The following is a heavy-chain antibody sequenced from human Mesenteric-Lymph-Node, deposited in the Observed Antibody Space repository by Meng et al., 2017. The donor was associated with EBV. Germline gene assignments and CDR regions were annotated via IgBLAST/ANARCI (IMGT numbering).Heavy chain of an antibody. Sequence: VRRRGSGPGLVKPSGALSLTWAVLGGSISSTKWWGWVRQPPGKGLEWIGEIFHTGSTNYNPSLKSRLTMSVDKSKNQLSLKLTSVTAADTAVYYCATVGDYGDYVGLDNWGQGTLVTVSS. CDR1: GGSISSTKW. CDR2: IFHTGST. V-gene: IGHV4-4*02. D-gene: IGHD4-17*01. J-gene: IGHJ4*02. CDR3: ATVGDYGDYVGLDN.